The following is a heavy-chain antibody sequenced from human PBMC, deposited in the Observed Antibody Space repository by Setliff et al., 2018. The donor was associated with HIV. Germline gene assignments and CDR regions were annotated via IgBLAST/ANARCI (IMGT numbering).Heavy chain of an antibody. J-gene: IGHJ6*02. D-gene: IGHD1-26*01. Sequence: SETLSLTCAVSSASISNYHWSWIRQTPGKGLEWIGSIYTSGTTNYNPSLEGRITTSVDLSKNHFSLNLHSVTAADTAVYYCARRSIVGVARGFYYYNLDVWGQGTTVTVSS. CDR2: IYTSGTT. CDR3: ARRSIVGVARGFYYYNLDV. V-gene: IGHV4-4*09. CDR1: SASISNYH.